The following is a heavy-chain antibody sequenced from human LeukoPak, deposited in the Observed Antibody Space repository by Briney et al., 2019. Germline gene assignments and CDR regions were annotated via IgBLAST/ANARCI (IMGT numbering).Heavy chain of an antibody. J-gene: IGHJ6*03. CDR3: ARGREDSSSWSVYYYYYYYMDV. CDR1: GFTFSDYY. V-gene: IGHV3-11*04. CDR2: ISSSGSTI. Sequence: KSGGSLRLSCAASGFTFSDYYMSWIRQAPGKGLEWVSYISSSGSTIYYADSVKGRFTISRDNAKNSLYLQMNSLRAEDTAVYYCARGREDSSSWSVYYYYYYYMDVWGKGTTVTVSS. D-gene: IGHD6-13*01.